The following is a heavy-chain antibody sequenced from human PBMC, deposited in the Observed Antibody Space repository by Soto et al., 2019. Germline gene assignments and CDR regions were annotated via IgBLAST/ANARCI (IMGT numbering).Heavy chain of an antibody. CDR1: GFTFSSYA. D-gene: IGHD2-2*02. CDR3: AKDLPLQYPADFDY. Sequence: GGSLRLSCAASGFTFSSYAMSWVSQAPWKGLEWVSGISGGGYSTYYADSVKGRFTISRDNSKNTLYLQMNSLRGEDTAVYYCAKDLPLQYPADFDYSAQGTLVTLSS. V-gene: IGHV3-23*01. CDR2: ISGGGYST. J-gene: IGHJ4*02.